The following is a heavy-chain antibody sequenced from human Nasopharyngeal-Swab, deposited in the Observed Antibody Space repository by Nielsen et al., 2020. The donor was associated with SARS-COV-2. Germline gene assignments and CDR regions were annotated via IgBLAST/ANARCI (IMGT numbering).Heavy chain of an antibody. CDR1: GGSISSTEW. V-gene: IGHV4-4*02. D-gene: IGHD3-3*01. J-gene: IGHJ4*02. Sequence: SETLSLTCGVSGGSISSTEWWSWVRQPPGQGLEWIGNVYNSGSTDYNPSLKSRVTISVDKSKNQFFLKLTSLTAAATAVYYCAREPGYYLDYWGQGTLVTVSS. CDR3: AREPGYYLDY. CDR2: VYNSGST.